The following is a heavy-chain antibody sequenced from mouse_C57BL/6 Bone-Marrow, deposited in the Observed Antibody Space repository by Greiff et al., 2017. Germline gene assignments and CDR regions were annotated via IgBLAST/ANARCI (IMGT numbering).Heavy chain of an antibody. J-gene: IGHJ4*01. Sequence: QVQLQQPGTELVKPGASVKLSCKASGYTFTSYWMHWVKQRPGQGLEWIGNINPGNGGTNYNEKFKSKATLTVDKSSSTAYMQLSSLTSEDSAVYYCARETTVVAPYYAMDYWGQGTSVTVSS. CDR2: INPGNGGT. CDR1: GYTFTSYW. CDR3: ARETTVVAPYYAMDY. D-gene: IGHD1-1*01. V-gene: IGHV1-53*01.